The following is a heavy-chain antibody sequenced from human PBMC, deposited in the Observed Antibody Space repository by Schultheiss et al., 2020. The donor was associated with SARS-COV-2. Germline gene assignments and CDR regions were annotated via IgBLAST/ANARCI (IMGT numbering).Heavy chain of an antibody. CDR2: MNPNSGNT. J-gene: IGHJ6*02. Sequence: ASVKVSCKASGYTFTSYDINWVRQATGQGLEWMGWMNPNSGNTGYAQKFQGRVTMTRNTSISTAYMELSSLRSEDTAVYYCAREGYSVSTHMGYGMDVWGQGTTVTVSS. CDR3: AREGYSVSTHMGYGMDV. CDR1: GYTFTSYD. D-gene: IGHD5/OR15-5a*01. V-gene: IGHV1-8*01.